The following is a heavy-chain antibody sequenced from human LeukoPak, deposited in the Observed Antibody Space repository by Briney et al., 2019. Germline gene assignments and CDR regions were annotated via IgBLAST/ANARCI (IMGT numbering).Heavy chain of an antibody. V-gene: IGHV1-69*06. J-gene: IGHJ4*02. D-gene: IGHD3-10*01. CDR3: ARTRGGFGELLSPTFWY. Sequence: ASVKVSCTASGGTFSSYAISWVRQAPGQGLEWMGGIIPIFGTANYAQKFQGRVTITADKSTSTAYMELSSLRSEDTAVYYCARTRGGFGELLSPTFWYRGQGTLVTVSS. CDR2: IIPIFGTA. CDR1: GGTFSSYA.